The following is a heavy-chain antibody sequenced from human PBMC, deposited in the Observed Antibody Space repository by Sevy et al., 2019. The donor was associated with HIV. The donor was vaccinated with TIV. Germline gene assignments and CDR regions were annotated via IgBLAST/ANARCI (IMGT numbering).Heavy chain of an antibody. CDR1: GFTFSSYA. D-gene: IGHD3-10*01. Sequence: GGSLRLSCAASGFTFSSYAMSWVRQAPWKGLEWVSAISGSGGSTYYADSVKGRFTISRDNSKNTLYLQMDSLRAEDTAVYYCAKREGAYIYYGSGSLDYWGQGTLVTVSS. CDR2: ISGSGGST. J-gene: IGHJ4*02. CDR3: AKREGAYIYYGSGSLDY. V-gene: IGHV3-23*01.